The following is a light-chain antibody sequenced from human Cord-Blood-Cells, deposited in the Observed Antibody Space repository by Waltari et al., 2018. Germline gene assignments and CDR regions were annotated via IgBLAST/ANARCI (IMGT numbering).Light chain of an antibody. Sequence: QSALPPPPSASGSPGQPVPISSTGTSSDVGGYHYVSGYQQHPGKPPKLMIYEVRQRPSGVPDRFSGSKSGNTASLTGSGLQAEDEADYYGSSYAGSNNLVFGGGTKLTVL. V-gene: IGLV2-8*01. CDR2: EVR. CDR3: SSYAGSNNLV. CDR1: SSDVGGYHY. J-gene: IGLJ3*02.